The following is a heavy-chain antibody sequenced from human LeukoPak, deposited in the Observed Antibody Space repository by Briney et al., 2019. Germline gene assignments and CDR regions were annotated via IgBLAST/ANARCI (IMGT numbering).Heavy chain of an antibody. CDR1: GGTFSSYA. CDR3: ARAGDRHYYYYYMDV. CDR2: IIPIFGTA. D-gene: IGHD3-10*01. Sequence: SVKVPCKASGGTFSSYAISWVRQAPGQGLEWMGGIIPIFGTANYAQKFQGRVTITADESTSTAYMELSSLRSEDTAVYYCARAGDRHYYYYYMDVWGKGTTVTVSS. V-gene: IGHV1-69*13. J-gene: IGHJ6*03.